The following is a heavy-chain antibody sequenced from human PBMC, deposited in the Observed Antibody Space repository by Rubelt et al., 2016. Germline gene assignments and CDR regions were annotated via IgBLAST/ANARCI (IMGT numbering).Heavy chain of an antibody. CDR1: GYTFTSYG. D-gene: IGHD3-10*02. CDR3: ARVMLDAFDI. CDR2: ISAYNGNT. Sequence: QVQLVQSGAEVKKPGASVKVSCKASGYTFTSYGISWVRQAPGQGLEWMGWISAYNGNTNYGQRLKGRVTLTKETSTGTAYMELSSLRSEDTAVYYWARVMLDAFDIWGQGTMVTVSS. J-gene: IGHJ3*02. V-gene: IGHV1-18*01.